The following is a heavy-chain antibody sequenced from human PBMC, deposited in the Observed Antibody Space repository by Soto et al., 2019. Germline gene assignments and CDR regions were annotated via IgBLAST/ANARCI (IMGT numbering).Heavy chain of an antibody. CDR3: ARGNNWNDEDNYYYYYGMDV. Sequence: PSETLSLTCAVYGGSFSGYYWSWIRQPPGKGLEWIGEINHSGSTNYNPSLKSRVTISVDTSKNQFSLKLSSVTAADTSVYYCARGNNWNDEDNYYYYYGMDVWGQGTTVTVSS. D-gene: IGHD1-1*01. V-gene: IGHV4-34*01. CDR2: INHSGST. J-gene: IGHJ6*02. CDR1: GGSFSGYY.